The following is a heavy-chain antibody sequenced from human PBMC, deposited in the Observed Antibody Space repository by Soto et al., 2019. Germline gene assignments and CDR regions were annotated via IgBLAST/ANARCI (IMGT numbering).Heavy chain of an antibody. J-gene: IGHJ4*02. V-gene: IGHV3-23*01. CDR3: AKLDDYGDSSPDY. Sequence: EVQLLESGGGLVQPGGSLRLSCAASGFTFSSYAMSWVRQAPGKGLEWVSAISGSGGSTYYADSVKGRFTISRDNPKNTLYLQMNSLRAEDTAVYYCAKLDDYGDSSPDYWGQGTLVTVSS. CDR2: ISGSGGST. D-gene: IGHD4-17*01. CDR1: GFTFSSYA.